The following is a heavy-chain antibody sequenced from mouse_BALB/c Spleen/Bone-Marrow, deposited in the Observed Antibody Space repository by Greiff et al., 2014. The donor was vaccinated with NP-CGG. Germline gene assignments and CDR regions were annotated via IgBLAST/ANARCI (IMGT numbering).Heavy chain of an antibody. CDR1: GFTFSDYY. D-gene: IGHD2-14*01. CDR3: ARDALYRYDGGYAMDY. J-gene: IGHJ4*01. CDR2: ISDGGCYT. Sequence: EVQLVESGGGLAKPGGSLKLSCAASGFTFSDYYMYWVRQTPEKRLEWVATISDGGCYTYYPDSVKGRFTISRDNAKNNLYLQMSSLKSEDTAMYYCARDALYRYDGGYAMDYWGQGTSVTVSS. V-gene: IGHV5-4*02.